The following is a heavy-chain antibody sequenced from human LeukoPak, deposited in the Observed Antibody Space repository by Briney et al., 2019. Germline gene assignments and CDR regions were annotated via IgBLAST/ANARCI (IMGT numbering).Heavy chain of an antibody. V-gene: IGHV3-15*01. Sequence: GGSLRLSCAASGFTFSNAWMSWVRQAPGRGLEWVGRIKSRTDGGTTDYAAPVKGRFTISRDDAKNTLSLQMNSLKSEDTAVYYCTTEARSQGPIDFWGQGTLVTVSS. CDR1: GFTFSNAW. D-gene: IGHD1-26*01. CDR3: TTEARSQGPIDF. CDR2: IKSRTDGGTT. J-gene: IGHJ4*02.